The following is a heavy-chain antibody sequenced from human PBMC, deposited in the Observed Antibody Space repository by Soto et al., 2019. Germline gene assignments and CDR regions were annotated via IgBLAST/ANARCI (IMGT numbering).Heavy chain of an antibody. CDR2: IIPIFGTA. D-gene: IGHD4-17*01. J-gene: IGHJ2*01. V-gene: IGHV1-69*01. Sequence: QVQLVQSGAEVKKPGSSVKVSCKASGGTFSSYAISWVRQAPGQGLEWMGGIIPIFGTANYAQKFQGRVTITADESTSTGYMELSSLRSEDTAVYYCARDGGYLGDYEGWYFDLWGRGTLVTVSS. CDR3: ARDGGYLGDYEGWYFDL. CDR1: GGTFSSYA.